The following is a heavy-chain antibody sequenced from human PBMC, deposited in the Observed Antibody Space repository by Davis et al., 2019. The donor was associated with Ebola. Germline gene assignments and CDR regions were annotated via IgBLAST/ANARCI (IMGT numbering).Heavy chain of an antibody. V-gene: IGHV6-1*01. CDR3: ARGWLRTGFDY. CDR2: TYYNSKWYN. J-gene: IGHJ4*02. CDR1: GDSVSVNSGG. Sequence: PSETLSLTCDISGDSVSVNSGGWNWIRQSPSGGLEWLGRTYYNSKWYNDYAVSVKSRITINPDTSKNQFSLHLNSVTPGDTAVYYCARGWLRTGFDYWGQGTLVTVSS. D-gene: IGHD3/OR15-3a*01.